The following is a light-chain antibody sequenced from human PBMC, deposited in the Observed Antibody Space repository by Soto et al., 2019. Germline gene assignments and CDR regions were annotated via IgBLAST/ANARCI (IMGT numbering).Light chain of an antibody. CDR2: VAS. CDR3: QQYNNWPFT. Sequence: EIVMTQSPATLSVSPGERATLSCRASQSVSSNLAWYQQKPGQAPRLLIYVASTSATGIPARFSGSGSGTEFALTISSLQSEGFAVYYCQQYNNWPFTFGPGTKVDIK. V-gene: IGKV3-15*01. CDR1: QSVSSN. J-gene: IGKJ3*01.